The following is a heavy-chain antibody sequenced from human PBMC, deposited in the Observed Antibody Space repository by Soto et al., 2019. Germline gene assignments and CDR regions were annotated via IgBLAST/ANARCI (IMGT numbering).Heavy chain of an antibody. CDR2: IYWDDDK. CDR3: AHAGDYVLLTFDH. V-gene: IGHV2-5*02. Sequence: QTLSLTCGFSGFSLSSYGMGVAWIRQPPGKALEWLALIYWDDDKRYSPSLKDRLAISKDTSSNQVVLTITNMDPGDTATYFCAHAGDYVLLTFDHSGPGTLVTVSS. D-gene: IGHD4-17*01. J-gene: IGHJ4*02. CDR1: GFSLSSYGMG.